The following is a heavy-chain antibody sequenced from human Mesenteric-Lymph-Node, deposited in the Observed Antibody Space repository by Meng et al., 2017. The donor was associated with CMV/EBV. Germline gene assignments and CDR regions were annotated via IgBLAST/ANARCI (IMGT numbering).Heavy chain of an antibody. CDR2: ISSSGSTI. CDR3: ASSPRWLSDY. J-gene: IGHJ4*02. D-gene: IGHD5-24*01. V-gene: IGHV3-48*04. Sequence: GESLKISCAASGFTFSSYNMNWVRQAPGKGLEWVSYISSSGSTIYYADSVKGRFTISRDNAKNSLYLQMNSLRAEDTAVYYCASSPRWLSDYWGQGTLVTVSS. CDR1: GFTFSSYN.